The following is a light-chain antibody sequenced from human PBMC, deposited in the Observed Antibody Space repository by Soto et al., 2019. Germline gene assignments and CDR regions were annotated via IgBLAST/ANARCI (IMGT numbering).Light chain of an antibody. CDR1: QTVTKY. CDR2: AAS. J-gene: IGKJ1*01. Sequence: DVQMTQSTSSLSASVGDRVTITCRTSQTVTKYLNWYQQKPGKAPKLLIYAASALQSGVPSRFSGSGSGTDFTLTISNLQPDDFATYYCQQSYSGPPTFGPGTKVEIK. CDR3: QQSYSGPPT. V-gene: IGKV1-39*01.